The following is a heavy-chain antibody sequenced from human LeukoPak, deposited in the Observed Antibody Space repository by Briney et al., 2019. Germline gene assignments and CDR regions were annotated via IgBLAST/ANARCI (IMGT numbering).Heavy chain of an antibody. D-gene: IGHD4-17*01. V-gene: IGHV3-66*01. Sequence: GGSLRLSCVAFGFAVSSNYMSWVRQAPGKGLEWVSVIYSGGSTFYADSVKGRFTISRDNSKNTLYLQMNTLRVEDTAVYYCARAPMTTVTDRDYWGQRTLVTVSS. CDR3: ARAPMTTVTDRDY. CDR1: GFAVSSNY. CDR2: IYSGGST. J-gene: IGHJ4*02.